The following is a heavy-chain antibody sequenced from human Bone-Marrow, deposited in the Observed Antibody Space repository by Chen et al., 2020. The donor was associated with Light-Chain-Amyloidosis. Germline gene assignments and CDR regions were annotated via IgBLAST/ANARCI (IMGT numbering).Heavy chain of an antibody. CDR2: IYPDPSDA. V-gene: IGHV5-51*01. D-gene: IGHD5-12*01. CDR3: ARRRDGYNFVY. Sequence: EVQLEQSGPEVKKPGESLKISCKGSGYTFPNYWIGWVRQMPGKGLEWMGVIYPDPSDARDSPSFACPVTISASTSLPPAYLPWMSLKASDTAMYYCARRRDGYNFVYWGQGTLVTVSS. CDR1: GYTFPNYW. J-gene: IGHJ4*02.